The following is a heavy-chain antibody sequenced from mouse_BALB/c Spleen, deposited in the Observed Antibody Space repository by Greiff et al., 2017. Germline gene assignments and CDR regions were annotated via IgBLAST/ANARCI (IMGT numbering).Heavy chain of an antibody. D-gene: IGHD2-4*01. CDR3: ARPYYDYDGFAY. V-gene: IGHV5-12-2*01. Sequence: EVHLVESGGGLVQPGGSLKLSCAASGFTFSSYTMSWVRQTPEKRLEWVAYISNGGGSTYYPDTVKGRFTISRDNAKNTLYLQMSSLKSEDTAMYYCARPYYDYDGFAYWGQGTLVTVSA. J-gene: IGHJ3*01. CDR1: GFTFSSYT. CDR2: ISNGGGST.